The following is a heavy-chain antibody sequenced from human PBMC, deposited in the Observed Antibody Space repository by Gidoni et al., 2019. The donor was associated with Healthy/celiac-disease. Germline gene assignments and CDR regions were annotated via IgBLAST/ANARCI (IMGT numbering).Heavy chain of an antibody. Sequence: QVQLVESGGGVVQPGRSLRLSCAASGFTFSRYAMHWVRQAPGKGLEWVAVISYDGSNKYYADSVKGRFTISRDNSKNTLYLQMNSLRAEDTAVYYCARGPTYWSAYYDFWSGYYLDYWGQGTLVTVSS. D-gene: IGHD3-3*01. J-gene: IGHJ4*02. CDR2: ISYDGSNK. CDR3: ARGPTYWSAYYDFWSGYYLDY. CDR1: GFTFSRYA. V-gene: IGHV3-30-3*01.